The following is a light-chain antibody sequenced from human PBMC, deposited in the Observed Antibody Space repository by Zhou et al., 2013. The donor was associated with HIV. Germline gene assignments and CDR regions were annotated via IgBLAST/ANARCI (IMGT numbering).Light chain of an antibody. Sequence: DIQVTQSPSTLSASVGDRVTFTCRASQNITYWLAWFQQKPGKVPKLLIYKASALESGVPSTFSGSGSGTEFSLSISSLRPDDFATYYCQQYDNYPYTFGQGTKLEMK. CDR2: KAS. CDR1: QNITYW. V-gene: IGKV1-5*03. CDR3: QQYDNYPYT. J-gene: IGKJ2*01.